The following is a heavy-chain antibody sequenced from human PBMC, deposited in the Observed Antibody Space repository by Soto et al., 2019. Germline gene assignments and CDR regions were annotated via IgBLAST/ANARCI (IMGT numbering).Heavy chain of an antibody. CDR3: ARDVTIFGVARAFDI. V-gene: IGHV1-2*02. J-gene: IGHJ3*02. CDR2: INPNSGGT. CDR1: GYTFTGYY. Sequence: VASVKVSCKASGYTFTGYYMHWVRQAPGQGLEWMGWINPNSGGTNYAQKFQGRVTMTRDTSISTAYMELSRLRSDDTAVYYCARDVTIFGVARAFDIWGQGTMVTVSS. D-gene: IGHD3-3*01.